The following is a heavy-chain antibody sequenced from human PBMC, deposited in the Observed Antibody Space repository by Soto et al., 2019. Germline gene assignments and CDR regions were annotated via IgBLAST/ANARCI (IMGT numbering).Heavy chain of an antibody. CDR3: SNSEAAADTPRYYFDS. V-gene: IGHV3-73*01. Sequence: GGSLRLSCAASGFSFSGSAMHWVRQASGKGLEWVGRIRSRANSYATTYAASMKDRFTISRDDSKNTAYLQMNSLKPEDTAVYYCSNSEAAADTPRYYFDSWGQGALVTVSS. CDR2: IRSRANSYAT. CDR1: GFSFSGSA. D-gene: IGHD6-13*01. J-gene: IGHJ4*02.